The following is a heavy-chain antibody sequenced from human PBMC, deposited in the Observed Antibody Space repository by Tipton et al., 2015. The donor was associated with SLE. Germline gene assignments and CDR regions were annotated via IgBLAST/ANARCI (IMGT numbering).Heavy chain of an antibody. D-gene: IGHD6-13*01. CDR1: GFTVSSNY. CDR2: IYSGGST. V-gene: IGHV3-53*04. CDR3: ARGGLGFSSSYYYMDV. J-gene: IGHJ6*03. Sequence: QLVQSGGGLVQPGGSLRLSCAASGFTVSSNYMSWVRQAPGKGLEWVSVIYSGGSTYYADSVKGRFTISRHNSKNTLYLQMNSLRADDTAVYYCARGGLGFSSSYYYMDVWGKGTTVTVSS.